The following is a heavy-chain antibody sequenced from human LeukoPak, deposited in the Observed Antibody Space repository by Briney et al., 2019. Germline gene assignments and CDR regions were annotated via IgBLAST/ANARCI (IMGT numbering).Heavy chain of an antibody. CDR2: IYYSGST. CDR3: ARQDDYDYIHDY. J-gene: IGHJ4*02. V-gene: IGHV4-39*01. Sequence: PSETLSLTCTVSGGSIISSSYYWGWIHQPPGKGLEWIGSIYYSGSTYYNPSLKSRVTISVDTSKNQFSLKLSSVTAADTAVYYCARQDDYDYIHDYWGQGTLVTVSS. D-gene: IGHD5-24*01. CDR1: GGSIISSSYY.